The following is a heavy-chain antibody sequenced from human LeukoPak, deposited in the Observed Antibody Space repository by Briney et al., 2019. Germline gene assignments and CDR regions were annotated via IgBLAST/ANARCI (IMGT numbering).Heavy chain of an antibody. V-gene: IGHV4-39*01. CDR1: GGSISSYF. J-gene: IGHJ4*02. D-gene: IGHD1-20*01. CDR2: ISNSGST. Sequence: SETLSLTCTVSGGSISSYFWGWIRQPPGKGLEWIGSISNSGSTYYNPSLKSRVIMSVDTSNNQFSLKLTSVTAADTAVYYCARRITGTTSDSFDYWGQGTQVTVSS. CDR3: ARRITGTTSDSFDY.